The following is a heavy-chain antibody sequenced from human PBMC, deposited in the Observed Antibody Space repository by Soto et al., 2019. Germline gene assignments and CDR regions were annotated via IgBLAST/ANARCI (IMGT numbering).Heavy chain of an antibody. J-gene: IGHJ6*02. V-gene: IGHV1-18*01. Sequence: GASVKVSCKTSGYTFTAYDIYWVRQAPGQGLEWVGWIRAYNGDTNYAQKFQTRVTMTTDKSTDTAYMDLRSLTSDDTAIYYCARAGAAPYYYYGLDVWGQGTTVTVSS. CDR2: IRAYNGDT. D-gene: IGHD3-10*01. CDR1: GYTFTAYD. CDR3: ARAGAAPYYYYGLDV.